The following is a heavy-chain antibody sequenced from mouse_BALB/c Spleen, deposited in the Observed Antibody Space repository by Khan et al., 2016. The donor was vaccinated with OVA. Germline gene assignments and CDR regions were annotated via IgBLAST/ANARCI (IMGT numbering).Heavy chain of an antibody. J-gene: IGHJ1*01. CDR2: IRSGGNYT. V-gene: IGHV5-9-3*01. CDR3: ARPPITTVVATSYWFFDV. D-gene: IGHD1-1*01. Sequence: EVQLVESGGGLVKPGGSLKLSCAASGFTLSSYGMYWVRQTPGKRLEWVATIRSGGNYTYYPDSVKGRFTISRDNANNTLYLLRSSLRSEDTALYYCARPPITTVVATSYWFFDVWGAGTTVTVSS. CDR1: GFTLSSYG.